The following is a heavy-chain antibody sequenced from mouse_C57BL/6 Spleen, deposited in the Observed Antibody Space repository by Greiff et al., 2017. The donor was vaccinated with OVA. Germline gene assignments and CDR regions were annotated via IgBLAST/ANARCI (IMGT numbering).Heavy chain of an antibody. J-gene: IGHJ2*01. V-gene: IGHV1-85*01. CDR2: IYPRDGST. D-gene: IGHD3-3*01. CDR3: ARGWDFDY. CDR1: GYTFTSYD. Sequence: QVQLKQSGPELVKPGASVKLSCKASGYTFTSYDINWVKQRPGQGLEWIGWIYPRDGSTKYNEKLKGKATLTVDTSSSTAYMEIHSLTSEDSAVYFCARGWDFDYWGQGTTLTVSS.